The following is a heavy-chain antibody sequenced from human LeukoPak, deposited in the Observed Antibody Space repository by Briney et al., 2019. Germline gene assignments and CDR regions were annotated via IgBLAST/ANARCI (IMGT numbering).Heavy chain of an antibody. CDR1: GYSFTSYW. V-gene: IGHV5-51*01. CDR2: IGPSDSET. J-gene: IGHJ4*02. Sequence: GESLKISCKASGYSFTSYWIGWVRQMPGKGLEWMGIIGPSDSETRYTPSFQGQVTISVDKSLTTADLQWNSLKASDTAMYYCARQTAMGRSGDYWGQGTLVTVSS. CDR3: ARQTAMGRSGDY. D-gene: IGHD5-18*01.